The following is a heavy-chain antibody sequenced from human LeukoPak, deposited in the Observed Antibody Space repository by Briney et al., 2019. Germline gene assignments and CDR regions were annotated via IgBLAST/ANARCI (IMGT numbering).Heavy chain of an antibody. CDR1: GFTFSSYR. D-gene: IGHD1-7*01. J-gene: IGHJ4*02. Sequence: GGSLRLSCAASGFTFSSYRMNWVRQAPGKGLEWVSYITSSSSTINYADSVKGRFTNSRDNATNPLYLQLNSLRAEDTAVYYCARSSRELGGYAPWELMPPFDYWGQGTLVTVSS. V-gene: IGHV3-48*01. CDR3: ARSSRELGGYAPWELMPPFDY. CDR2: ITSSSSTI.